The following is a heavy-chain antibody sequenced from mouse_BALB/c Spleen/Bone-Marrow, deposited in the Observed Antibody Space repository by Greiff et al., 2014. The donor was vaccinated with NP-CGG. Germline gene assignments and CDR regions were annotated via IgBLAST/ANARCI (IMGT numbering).Heavy chain of an antibody. CDR2: IYPGNVNT. Sequence: QVQLQQSGPELVKPGASVRISCKASGYTFTSYYIHWVKQRPGQGLEWIGWIYPGNVNTKYNEKFKGKATLTADKPSSTAYMQLSSLTSGDSAVYFCARSPGSTPAWFAYWGQGTLVTVSA. J-gene: IGHJ3*01. CDR3: ARSPGSTPAWFAY. D-gene: IGHD1-1*01. CDR1: GYTFTSYY. V-gene: IGHV1S56*01.